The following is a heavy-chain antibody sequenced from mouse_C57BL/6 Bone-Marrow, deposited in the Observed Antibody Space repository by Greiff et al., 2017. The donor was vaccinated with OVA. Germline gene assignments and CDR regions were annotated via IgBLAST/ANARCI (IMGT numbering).Heavy chain of an antibody. CDR2: ISYDGSN. J-gene: IGHJ3*01. D-gene: IGHD2-5*01. Sequence: EVKVEESGPGLVKPSQSLSLTCSVTGYSITSGYYWNWIRQFPGNKLEWMGYISYDGSNNYNPSLKNRISITRDTSKNQFFLKLNSVTTEDTATYYCARGTYYSIFAYWGQGTLVTVSA. CDR1: GYSITSGYY. CDR3: ARGTYYSIFAY. V-gene: IGHV3-6*01.